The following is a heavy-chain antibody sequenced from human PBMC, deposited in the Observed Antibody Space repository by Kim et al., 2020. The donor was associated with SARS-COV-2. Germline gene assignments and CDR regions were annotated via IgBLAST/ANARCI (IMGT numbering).Heavy chain of an antibody. J-gene: IGHJ4*02. Sequence: GRSLRLSCSASGFTLSAHWMSWVRQAPGKGLEGVANIKQDGSENYIQSVEGRFTISRDIAKNSVYLNMNSLRDEDTAVYYCARGPAYGDRPDYFDYWGQGILVAVSS. D-gene: IGHD4-17*01. CDR1: GFTLSAHW. V-gene: IGHV3-7*01. CDR3: ARGPAYGDRPDYFDY. CDR2: IKQDGSE.